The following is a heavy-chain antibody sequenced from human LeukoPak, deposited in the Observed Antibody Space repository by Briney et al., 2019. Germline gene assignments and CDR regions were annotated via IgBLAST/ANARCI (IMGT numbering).Heavy chain of an antibody. Sequence: PSETLSLTCAVSGYSMNSGYYWGWIRQTPGKGLEWIGSMYHSGTTFYNPSLKSRVTISVDTSKNQFSLKLSSVTAADTAVYSCARHWGSCHGGGDDCYTFDYWGQGTLVTVSS. CDR1: GYSMNSGYY. J-gene: IGHJ4*02. CDR3: ARHWGSCHGGGDDCYTFDY. D-gene: IGHD2-21*02. CDR2: MYHSGTT. V-gene: IGHV4-38-2*01.